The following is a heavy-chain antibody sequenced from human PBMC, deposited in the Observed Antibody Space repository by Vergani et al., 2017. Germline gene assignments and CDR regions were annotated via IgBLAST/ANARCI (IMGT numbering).Heavy chain of an antibody. V-gene: IGHV3-21*01. CDR1: GFTFSSYT. Sequence: EVQLVESGGGLVKPGGSLRLSCAASGFTFSSYTMTWVRQAPGKGLQCVSSISSSSANIHYADSVKGRFTVSRDSGRNSLYLQMKSLRAEDTAVYYCARGQAGYQVLYRAYYDPWGQGTLVTVSS. CDR2: ISSSSANI. CDR3: ARGQAGYQVLYRAYYDP. J-gene: IGHJ5*02. D-gene: IGHD2-2*02.